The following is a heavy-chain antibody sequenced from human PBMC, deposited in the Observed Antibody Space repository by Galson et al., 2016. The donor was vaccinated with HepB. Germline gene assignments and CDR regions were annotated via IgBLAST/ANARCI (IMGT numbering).Heavy chain of an antibody. CDR1: GFIISVYN. J-gene: IGHJ4*02. Sequence: SLRLSCAASGFIISVYNMNWARQAPGKGLEWIAWITSSSDTMYYADSVKGRFTISRDNSKNTVYLQMNSLRGEDTAVYYCAKGAILFAKKPYYFHYWGQGTLVAVSS. CDR3: AKGAILFAKKPYYFHY. D-gene: IGHD2-21*01. V-gene: IGHV3-48*01. CDR2: ITSSSDTM.